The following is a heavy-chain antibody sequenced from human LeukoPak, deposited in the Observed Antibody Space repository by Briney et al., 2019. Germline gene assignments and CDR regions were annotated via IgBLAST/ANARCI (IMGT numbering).Heavy chain of an antibody. CDR3: TRDRYYYDSSGHPYYFDY. V-gene: IGHV3-48*03. J-gene: IGHJ4*02. Sequence: GGSLRLSCAASGFTFSSYEKNWVRQAPGKGLEWVSYISSSGSIIYYADSVKGRFIISRDNAKNSLYLQMNSLRAEDTAVYYCTRDRYYYDSSGHPYYFDYWGQGTLVTVSS. CDR2: ISSSGSII. D-gene: IGHD3-22*01. CDR1: GFTFSSYE.